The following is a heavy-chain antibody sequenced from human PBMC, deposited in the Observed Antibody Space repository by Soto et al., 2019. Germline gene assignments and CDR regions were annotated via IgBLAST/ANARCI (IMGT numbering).Heavy chain of an antibody. CDR3: SNLGGGDCRVYGCNFWNFQN. D-gene: IGHD2-15*01. V-gene: IGHV3-23*01. Sequence: EVHLLESGRGLVHPGGSLRLSCAASGFTFNSYVMTCVRQTPGKGLGWVSAISFSGNGSYYAESVKGRFTNSRDNSKSTLFLQMNILRAADSVVYYWSNLGGGDCRVYGCNFWNFQNWGPGTLVIGSS. CDR1: GFTFNSYV. J-gene: IGHJ1*01. CDR2: ISFSGNGS.